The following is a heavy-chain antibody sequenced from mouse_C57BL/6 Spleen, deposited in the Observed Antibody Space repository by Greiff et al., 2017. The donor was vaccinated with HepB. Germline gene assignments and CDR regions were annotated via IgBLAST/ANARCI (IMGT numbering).Heavy chain of an antibody. CDR2: INPNNGGT. V-gene: IGHV1-22*01. Sequence: EVKLVESGPELVKPGASVKMSCKASGYTFTDYNMHWVKQSHGKSLEWIGYINPNNGGTSYNQKFKGKATLTVNKSSSTAYMELRSLTSEDSAVYYCADGYYWFAYWGQGTLVTVSA. D-gene: IGHD2-3*01. CDR1: GYTFTDYN. J-gene: IGHJ3*01. CDR3: ADGYYWFAY.